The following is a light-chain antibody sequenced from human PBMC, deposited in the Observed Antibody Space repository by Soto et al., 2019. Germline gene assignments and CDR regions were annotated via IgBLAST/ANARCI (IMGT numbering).Light chain of an antibody. CDR3: QHWVDYMWT. Sequence: DIHLTQSPSTLSASVGDRVTITCRASQSISSWLAWYQQKPGKAPKLLIYKASTLESGVPSRCGGSGSATEYTLTISSLQPYEFATYYCQHWVDYMWTVGQGTKVEIK. J-gene: IGKJ1*01. V-gene: IGKV1-5*03. CDR1: QSISSW. CDR2: KAS.